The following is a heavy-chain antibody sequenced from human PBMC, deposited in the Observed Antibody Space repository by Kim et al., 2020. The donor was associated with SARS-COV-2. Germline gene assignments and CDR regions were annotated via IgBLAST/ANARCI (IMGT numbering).Heavy chain of an antibody. CDR1: GYTFTGYY. D-gene: IGHD3-9*01. CDR2: INPNSGGT. J-gene: IGHJ5*02. CDR3: ARDMGNDILTGSLWFDP. Sequence: ASVKVSCKASGYTFTGYYMHWVRQAPGQGLEWMGWINPNSGGTNYAQKFQGWVTMTRDTSISTAYMELSRLRSDDTAVYYCARDMGNDILTGSLWFDPWGQGTLVTVSS. V-gene: IGHV1-2*04.